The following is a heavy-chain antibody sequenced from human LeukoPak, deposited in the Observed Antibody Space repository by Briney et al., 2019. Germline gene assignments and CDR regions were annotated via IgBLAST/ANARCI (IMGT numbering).Heavy chain of an antibody. CDR2: FYTSGST. J-gene: IGHJ4*02. V-gene: IGHV4-61*02. D-gene: IGHD5-12*01. Sequence: SETLSLTCTVSGGSINSGSYYWSWIRQPAGKGLEWIGRFYTSGSTNYNPSLKSRVTMSVDTSKNQFSLMLSSVTAADTAVYYCTRDSSGYDWFYDYWGQGTLVTVSS. CDR3: TRDSSGYDWFYDY. CDR1: GGSINSGSYY.